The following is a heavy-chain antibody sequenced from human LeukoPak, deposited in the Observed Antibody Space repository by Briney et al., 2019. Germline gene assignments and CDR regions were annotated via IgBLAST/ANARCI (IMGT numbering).Heavy chain of an antibody. Sequence: SETLSLTCAVYGGSFSGYYWSWIRQPPGKGLEWIGEINHSGSTNYNPSLKSRVTISVDTSKNQFSLKLSSVTAADTAVYYCARGQYYDYVWGSYRYNWFGPWGQGTLVTVSS. CDR2: INHSGST. J-gene: IGHJ5*02. CDR3: ARGQYYDYVWGSYRYNWFGP. D-gene: IGHD3-16*02. CDR1: GGSFSGYY. V-gene: IGHV4-34*01.